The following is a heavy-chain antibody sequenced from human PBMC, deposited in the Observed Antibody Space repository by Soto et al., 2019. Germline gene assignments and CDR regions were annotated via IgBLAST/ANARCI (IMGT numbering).Heavy chain of an antibody. D-gene: IGHD4-17*01. Sequence: SETLSLTCAAYGGSFSGYYWSWIRQPPGKGLEWIGEINHSGSTNYNPSLKSRVTISVGTSKNQFSLQLSYVTAADTAVYYCARGPFGLNDYADYGLVTNYYFDYWGQGTLVTVSS. CDR1: GGSFSGYY. CDR2: INHSGST. CDR3: ARGPFGLNDYADYGLVTNYYFDY. J-gene: IGHJ4*02. V-gene: IGHV4-34*01.